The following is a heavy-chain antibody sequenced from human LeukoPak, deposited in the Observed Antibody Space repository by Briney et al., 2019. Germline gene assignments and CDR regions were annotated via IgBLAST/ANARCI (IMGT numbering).Heavy chain of an antibody. Sequence: GGSLRLSCAASGFTVSSNYMSWVRQAPGKGLEWVSVIYSGGSTYYADSVKGRFTISRDNSKNTLYLQMNSLRAEDTAVYYCARDFDSSGYYDAFDIWGQGTMVTVSS. D-gene: IGHD3-22*01. CDR1: GFTVSSNY. V-gene: IGHV3-66*01. J-gene: IGHJ3*02. CDR2: IYSGGST. CDR3: ARDFDSSGYYDAFDI.